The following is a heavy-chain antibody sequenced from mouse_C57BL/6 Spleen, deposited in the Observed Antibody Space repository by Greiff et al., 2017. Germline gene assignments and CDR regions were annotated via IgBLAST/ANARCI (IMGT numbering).Heavy chain of an antibody. V-gene: IGHV1-37*01. CDR1: GYSFTGYF. D-gene: IGHD2-3*01. J-gene: IGHJ4*01. CDR2: INPYNGDT. CDR3: ARGGGLDGYYVYYYAMDY. Sequence: EVQWVESGPELVKPGASVKISCKASGYSFTGYFMNWVKQSHGKSLEWIGRINPYNGDTFYNQKFKGKATLTVDKSSSTAHMELLSLTSEDFAVYYCARGGGLDGYYVYYYAMDYWGQGTSVTVSS.